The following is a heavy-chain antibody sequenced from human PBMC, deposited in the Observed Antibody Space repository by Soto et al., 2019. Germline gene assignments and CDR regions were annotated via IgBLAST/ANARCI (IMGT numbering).Heavy chain of an antibody. D-gene: IGHD5-12*01. V-gene: IGHV3-43*01. J-gene: IGHJ4*02. CDR1: GFTFDACP. Sequence: PGGSLRLSCAASGFTFDACPMRWVRQAPGKGLQWVALINSAGSVTYYADSVKGRFTISRDNSKNSLYLHMNSLRTEDTAFYYCVKEMATFFFDYWGQGALVTVSS. CDR2: INSAGSVT. CDR3: VKEMATFFFDY.